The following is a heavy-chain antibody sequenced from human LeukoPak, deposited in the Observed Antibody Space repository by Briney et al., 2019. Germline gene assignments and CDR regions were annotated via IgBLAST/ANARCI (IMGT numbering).Heavy chain of an antibody. D-gene: IGHD1-26*01. CDR1: GGTFSSYA. J-gene: IGHJ3*02. CDR2: IIPIFGTA. V-gene: IGHV1-69*05. CDR3: ARGRLWEVLDAFDM. Sequence: SVKVSCKASGGTFSSYAISWVRQAPGQGLEWMGEIIPIFGTANYAQKFHGRVTMTRDTSTSTVYMELSNLRSEDTAVYYCARGRLWEVLDAFDMWGQGTMVTVSS.